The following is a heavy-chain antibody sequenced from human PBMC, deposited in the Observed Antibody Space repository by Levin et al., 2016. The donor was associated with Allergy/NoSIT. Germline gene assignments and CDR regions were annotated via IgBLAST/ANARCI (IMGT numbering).Heavy chain of an antibody. CDR1: GGSISNSY. CDR2: IYYSGSA. D-gene: IGHD4-17*01. J-gene: IGHJ4*02. CDR3: ARERTTGALDQ. Sequence: SETLSLTCSVSGGSISNSYWSWIRQSPGKGLEWIGHIYYSGSANYNPSVRSRAAISVDMSKNQLSLKLSSLTAADTAVYYCARERTTGALDQWGQGALVTVSS. V-gene: IGHV4-59*01.